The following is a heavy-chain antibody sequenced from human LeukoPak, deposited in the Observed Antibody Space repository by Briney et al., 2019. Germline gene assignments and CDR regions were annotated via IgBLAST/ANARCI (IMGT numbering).Heavy chain of an antibody. CDR3: ARVELAPYYYYMDV. J-gene: IGHJ6*03. CDR1: GFSIRSYE. V-gene: IGHV3-48*03. D-gene: IGHD1-7*01. Sequence: PGGSLRLSCAASGFSIRSYEMNWVRQAPGKGLEWVSYISSSSTTIYYADSVKGRFTISRDNAKNSLYLQMNSLRAEDTAVYYCARVELAPYYYYMDVWGKGTTVTVSS. CDR2: ISSSSTTI.